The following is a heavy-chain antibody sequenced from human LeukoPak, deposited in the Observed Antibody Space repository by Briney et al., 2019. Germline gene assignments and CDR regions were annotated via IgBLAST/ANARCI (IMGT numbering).Heavy chain of an antibody. J-gene: IGHJ6*03. CDR1: GFTFSSYS. V-gene: IGHV3-21*01. CDR2: ISSSSSYI. D-gene: IGHD6-13*01. Sequence: PGGSPRLSCAASGFTFSSYSMNWVRQAPGKGLEWVSSISSSSSYIYYADSVKGRFTISRDNAKNSLYLQMNSLRAEDTAVYYCARDSSSPYYYYYYMDVWGKGTTVTVSS. CDR3: ARDSSSPYYYYYYMDV.